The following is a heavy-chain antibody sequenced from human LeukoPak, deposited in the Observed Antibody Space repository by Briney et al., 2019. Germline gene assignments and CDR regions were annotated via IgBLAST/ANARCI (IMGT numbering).Heavy chain of an antibody. J-gene: IGHJ6*04. V-gene: IGHV3-7*03. CDR2: IKQDGSEK. Sequence: PGGSLRLSCAASGFTFSSYWMSWVRQAPGKGLEWVANIKQDGSEKYYVDSVKGRFTISRDNAKNSLYLQMNSLRAEDTAVYYCASGLGYCSSTSCYNYYYYYGMDVWGKGTTVTVSS. D-gene: IGHD2-2*02. CDR1: GFTFSSYW. CDR3: ASGLGYCSSTSCYNYYYYYGMDV.